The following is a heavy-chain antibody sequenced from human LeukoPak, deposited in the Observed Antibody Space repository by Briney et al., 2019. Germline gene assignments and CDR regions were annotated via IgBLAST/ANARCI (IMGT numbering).Heavy chain of an antibody. Sequence: GGSLRLSCAASGFTFSSYSMNWVRQAPGKGLEWVSSISSSSSYIYYADSVKGRFTISRDNAKNSLYLQMNSLRAEDTAVYYCARDLDYYDSSGYYYNDYWGQGTLVTVSS. J-gene: IGHJ4*02. CDR1: GFTFSSYS. D-gene: IGHD3-22*01. CDR3: ARDLDYYDSSGYYYNDY. CDR2: ISSSSSYI. V-gene: IGHV3-21*01.